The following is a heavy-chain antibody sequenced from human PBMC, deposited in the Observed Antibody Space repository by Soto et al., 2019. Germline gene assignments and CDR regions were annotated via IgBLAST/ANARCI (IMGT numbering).Heavy chain of an antibody. CDR3: ARTERDSSGFSYYYYGMDV. Sequence: PGGSLRLSCAAAGFTFSSYAMHWVRQAPGKGLEWVAYLSYDGSNKYYADSVKGRFTISRDNSENTLYLQMNSLRAEDTAVYYCARTERDSSGFSYYYYGMDVWGQGTTVTVSS. CDR2: LSYDGSNK. CDR1: GFTFSSYA. J-gene: IGHJ6*02. D-gene: IGHD3-22*01. V-gene: IGHV3-30-3*01.